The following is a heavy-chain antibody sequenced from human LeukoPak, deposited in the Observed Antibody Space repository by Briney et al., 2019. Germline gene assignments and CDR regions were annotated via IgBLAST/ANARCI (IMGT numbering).Heavy chain of an antibody. Sequence: PGGSLRLSCASSGFTFSIYGMHWVRQAPGKGLEWVAFIRYDGSNKYYADSVKGRFTISRDNSKNTLYLQMNSLRAEDTAVYYCAKDREWELLLDYWGQGTLVTVSS. CDR3: AKDREWELLLDY. CDR1: GFTFSIYG. D-gene: IGHD1-26*01. J-gene: IGHJ4*02. CDR2: IRYDGSNK. V-gene: IGHV3-30*02.